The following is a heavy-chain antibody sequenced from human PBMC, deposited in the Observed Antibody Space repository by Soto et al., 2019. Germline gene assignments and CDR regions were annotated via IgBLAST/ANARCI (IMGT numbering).Heavy chain of an antibody. CDR2: INHSGST. D-gene: IGHD6-6*01. Sequence: SETLSLTCAVYGGSFSGYYWSWIRQPPGRGLEWIGEINHSGSTNYNPSLKSRVTISVDTSKNQFSLKLSSVTAADTAVYYCARSKGARPFDYWGQGTLVTVSS. V-gene: IGHV4-34*01. CDR3: ARSKGARPFDY. J-gene: IGHJ4*02. CDR1: GGSFSGYY.